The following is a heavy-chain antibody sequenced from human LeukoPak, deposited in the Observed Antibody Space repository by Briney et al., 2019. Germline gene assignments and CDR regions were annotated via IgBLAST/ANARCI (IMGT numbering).Heavy chain of an antibody. V-gene: IGHV3-30*02. Sequence: GGSLRLSCGASGFTFSSYGMHWVRQAPGKGLEWVAFIRYDGSNKYYADSVKGRFTISRDNAKNSLYLQMNSLRAEDTAVYYCARNLPAADYWGQGTLVTVSS. CDR1: GFTFSSYG. CDR3: ARNLPAADY. J-gene: IGHJ4*02. CDR2: IRYDGSNK. D-gene: IGHD2-2*01.